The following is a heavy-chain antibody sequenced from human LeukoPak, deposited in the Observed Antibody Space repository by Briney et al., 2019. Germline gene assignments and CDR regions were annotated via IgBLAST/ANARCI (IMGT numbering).Heavy chain of an antibody. J-gene: IGHJ4*02. Sequence: SGGSLRLSCAASGFTFSSYAMSWVRQAPGKGLEWVSAISGSGGSTYYADSVKGRFTISRDNSKNTLYLQMNSLRAEDTAVYYCAKIISSSWYYFDYWGQGTLVTVSS. CDR1: GFTFSSYA. CDR2: ISGSGGST. V-gene: IGHV3-23*01. CDR3: AKIISSSWYYFDY. D-gene: IGHD6-13*01.